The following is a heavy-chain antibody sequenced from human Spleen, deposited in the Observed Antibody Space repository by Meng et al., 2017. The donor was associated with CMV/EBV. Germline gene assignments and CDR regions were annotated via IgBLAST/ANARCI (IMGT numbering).Heavy chain of an antibody. CDR1: GFPFSSYT. J-gene: IGHJ4*02. D-gene: IGHD5-12*01. Sequence: GESLKISCAASGFPFSSYTMNWVRQASGKGLEWVGRIRSKANSYATSYAASVKGRFTISRDDSKNTAYLQMNSLKTEDTAVYFCTRQGFGGYDSLGYWGQGTLVTVSS. V-gene: IGHV3-73*01. CDR2: IRSKANSYAT. CDR3: TRQGFGGYDSLGY.